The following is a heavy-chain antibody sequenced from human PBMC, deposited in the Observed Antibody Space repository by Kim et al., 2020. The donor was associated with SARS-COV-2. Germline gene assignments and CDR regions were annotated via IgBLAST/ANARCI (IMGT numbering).Heavy chain of an antibody. CDR3: ARGWFGQVGGY. CDR1: GFTFNTYS. V-gene: IGHV3-21*01. D-gene: IGHD3-10*01. CDR2: ITVSGTNK. Sequence: GGSLRLSCAASGFTFNTYSMDWVRQAPGKGLEWVAVITVSGTNKYYADSVKGRFTISRDNARNSVYLQMNSLRADDTAVYYCARGWFGQVGGYWTQGTRVTFSS. J-gene: IGHJ4*02.